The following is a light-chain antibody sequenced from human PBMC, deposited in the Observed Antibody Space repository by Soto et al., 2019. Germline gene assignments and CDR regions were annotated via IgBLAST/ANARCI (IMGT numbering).Light chain of an antibody. CDR1: QSISSW. CDR2: KAS. J-gene: IGKJ1*01. CDR3: QQYNSYSWT. Sequence: DIQMTQSPSTLSASVGDRVTITCRASQSISSWLAWYQQKPGKAPKLLIYKASSLESGVPSRFSGSGSGTEFTLIISSLHPDDFATYYCQQYNSYSWTFGQGTKVDIK. V-gene: IGKV1-5*03.